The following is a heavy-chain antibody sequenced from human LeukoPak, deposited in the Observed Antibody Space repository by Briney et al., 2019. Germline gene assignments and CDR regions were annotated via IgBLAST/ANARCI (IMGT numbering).Heavy chain of an antibody. J-gene: IGHJ4*02. CDR3: TKDRYCDSTSCPTDY. CDR2: IWYDGSNK. D-gene: IGHD2-2*01. Sequence: GGSLRLSCAASGFTFSSYGMHWVRQAPGKGLEWVAVIWYDGSNKYYADSVKGRFTISRDNPKNTVYLQMNSLRAEDTAVYYCTKDRYCDSTSCPTDYWGQGTLVIVSS. CDR1: GFTFSSYG. V-gene: IGHV3-30*02.